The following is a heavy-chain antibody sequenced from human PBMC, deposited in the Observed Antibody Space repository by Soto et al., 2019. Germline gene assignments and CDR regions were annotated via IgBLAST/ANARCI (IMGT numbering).Heavy chain of an antibody. V-gene: IGHV3-30*18. CDR1: GFTFSSYG. CDR3: AKATYYDYVWGSYRSDYYYYGMDV. CDR2: ISYDGSNK. Sequence: EGTLRLSCASSGFTFSSYGMHWVRQAPVKGLEWVAVISYDGSNKYYADSVKGRFTISRDNSKNTLYLQMNSLRAEDTAVYYCAKATYYDYVWGSYRSDYYYYGMDVWGQGTTVTVSS. D-gene: IGHD3-16*02. J-gene: IGHJ6*02.